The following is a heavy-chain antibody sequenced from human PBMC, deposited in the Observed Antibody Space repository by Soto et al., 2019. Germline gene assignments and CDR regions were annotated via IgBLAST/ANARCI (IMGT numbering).Heavy chain of an antibody. CDR3: ASAIAVAGPHARPDY. D-gene: IGHD6-19*01. CDR1: GFTFSSYA. V-gene: IGHV3-30-3*01. Sequence: QVQLVESGGGVVQPGRSLRLSCAASGFTFSSYAMHWVRQAPGKGLEWVAVISYDGSNKYYADSVKGRFTISRDNSKNALYLQMNSLRAEDTAVYYCASAIAVAGPHARPDYWGQGTLVTVSS. CDR2: ISYDGSNK. J-gene: IGHJ4*02.